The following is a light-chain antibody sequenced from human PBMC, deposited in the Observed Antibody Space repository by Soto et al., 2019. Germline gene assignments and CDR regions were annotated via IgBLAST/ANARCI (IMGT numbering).Light chain of an antibody. CDR2: EVS. CDR3: SSYAGSNIFV. V-gene: IGLV2-8*01. CDR1: SSDVGGYNF. J-gene: IGLJ1*01. Sequence: QPALTQPPSASGSPGQSVTISCTGTSSDVGGYNFVAWYQQHPGKAPKLMISEVSKRPSGVPDRFSGSKSGNTASLTVSGLQAEDEADYYCSSYAGSNIFVFGTGTKLTVL.